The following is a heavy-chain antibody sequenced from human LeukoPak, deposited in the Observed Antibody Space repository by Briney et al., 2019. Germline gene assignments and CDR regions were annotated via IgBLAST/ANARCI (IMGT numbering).Heavy chain of an antibody. CDR2: IRYDGSNK. V-gene: IGHV3-30*02. Sequence: GGSLRLSCAASGFTFSSYGMHWVRQAPGKGLEWVAFIRYDGSNKYYADSVKGRFTISRDNSKNTLYLQMNSLRAEDTAVYYCAKVAPYRYSSSWWSFDYWGQGTLVTVSS. J-gene: IGHJ4*02. D-gene: IGHD6-13*01. CDR3: AKVAPYRYSSSWWSFDY. CDR1: GFTFSSYG.